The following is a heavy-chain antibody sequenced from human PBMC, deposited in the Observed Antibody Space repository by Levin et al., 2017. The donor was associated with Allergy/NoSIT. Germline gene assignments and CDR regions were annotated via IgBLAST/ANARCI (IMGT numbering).Heavy chain of an antibody. V-gene: IGHV1-18*01. CDR1: GSTFTRHG. CDR3: ARGERPQEFDY. CDR2: ISTYNGNT. Sequence: PGGSLRLSCKASGSTFTRHGISWVRQAPGQGLEWMGWISTYNGNTNYAQKLQGRVTMTTDTSTSTAYMELRSLRSDDTAVYYCARGERPQEFDYWGQGTLVIVSS. J-gene: IGHJ4*02. D-gene: IGHD1-26*01.